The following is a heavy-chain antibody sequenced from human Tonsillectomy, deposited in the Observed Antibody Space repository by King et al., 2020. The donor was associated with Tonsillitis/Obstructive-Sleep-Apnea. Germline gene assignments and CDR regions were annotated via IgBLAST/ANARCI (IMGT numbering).Heavy chain of an antibody. CDR3: ARDRATLSSGWEESLDY. CDR1: GYTFTSYG. D-gene: IGHD6-19*01. CDR2: ISVYNDNT. V-gene: IGHV1-18*01. Sequence: VQLVESGAEVKKPGASVKVSCKASGYTFTSYGISWVRQAPGQGLEWMGWISVYNDNTNYAQKLQGRVTMTTDTSPSTAYMELRSLRSDDTAVYYCARDRATLSSGWEESLDYWGQGTLVTVSS. J-gene: IGHJ4*02.